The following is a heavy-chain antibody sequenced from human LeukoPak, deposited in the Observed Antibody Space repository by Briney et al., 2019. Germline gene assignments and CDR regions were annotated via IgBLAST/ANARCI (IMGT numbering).Heavy chain of an antibody. D-gene: IGHD6-13*01. J-gene: IGHJ4*02. Sequence: GGSLRLSCAASGFPFNAYWMTWVRQAPGKRLEWVANIRQDGDTKYYVDSVKGRFTISRDNAMNSLYLQMNSLRAEDTAIYYCARSLPYGTTWYGRSDFWGQGTLVTVSS. CDR1: GFPFNAYW. V-gene: IGHV3-7*03. CDR3: ARSLPYGTTWYGRSDF. CDR2: IRQDGDTK.